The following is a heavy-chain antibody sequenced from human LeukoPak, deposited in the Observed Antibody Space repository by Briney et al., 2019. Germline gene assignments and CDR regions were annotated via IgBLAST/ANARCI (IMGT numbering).Heavy chain of an antibody. CDR1: GYTFTSYG. D-gene: IGHD4-11*01. Sequence: GASVKVSFKASGYTFTSYGISWVRQAPGQGLAWMGGISAYNGNTNYAQKPQGRVTMTTDTSTSTACMELRSLRSDDTAVYYCAREEGAVTSDYWGQGTLVTVSS. CDR2: ISAYNGNT. J-gene: IGHJ4*02. CDR3: AREEGAVTSDY. V-gene: IGHV1-18*01.